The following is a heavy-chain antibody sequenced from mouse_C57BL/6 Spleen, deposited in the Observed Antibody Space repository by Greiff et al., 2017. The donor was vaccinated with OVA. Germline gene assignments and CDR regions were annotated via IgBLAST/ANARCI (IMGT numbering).Heavy chain of an antibody. V-gene: IGHV3-6*01. CDR2: LSYDGSN. D-gene: IGHD1-1*02. CDR3: ARGNYYGGRAFDY. CDR1: GYSITSGYY. Sequence: VQLKESGPGLVKPSQSLSLTCSVTGYSITSGYYWNWIRQFPGNKLEWMGYLSYDGSNNYNPSLKNRISITRDTSKNQFFLKLNSVTTEDTATYYCARGNYYGGRAFDYWGQGTTLTVAS. J-gene: IGHJ2*01.